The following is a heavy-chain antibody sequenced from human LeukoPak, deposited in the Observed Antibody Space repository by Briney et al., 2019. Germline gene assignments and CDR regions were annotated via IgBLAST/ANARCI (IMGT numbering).Heavy chain of an antibody. D-gene: IGHD3-3*01. Sequence: SETLSLTCTVSGGSISSYYWSWIRQPPGKGLEWIGYIYYSGSTNYNPSLKSRVTISVDTSKNQFSLKLSSATAADTAVYYCARGPYDFNYYYYMDVWGKGTTVTVSS. J-gene: IGHJ6*03. CDR2: IYYSGST. CDR1: GGSISSYY. CDR3: ARGPYDFNYYYYMDV. V-gene: IGHV4-59*01.